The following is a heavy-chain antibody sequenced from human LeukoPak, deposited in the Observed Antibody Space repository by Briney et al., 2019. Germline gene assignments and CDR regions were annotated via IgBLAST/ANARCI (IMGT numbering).Heavy chain of an antibody. Sequence: SVKVSCKASGGTFSSYAISWVRQAPGQGLEWMGRIIPILGIANYAQKFQGRVTITADKSTSTAYMELSSLRSEDTAAYYCARDRAYCGGDCYSLSDDYWGQGTLVTVSS. CDR3: ARDRAYCGGDCYSLSDDY. D-gene: IGHD2-21*02. J-gene: IGHJ4*02. CDR1: GGTFSSYA. V-gene: IGHV1-69*04. CDR2: IIPILGIA.